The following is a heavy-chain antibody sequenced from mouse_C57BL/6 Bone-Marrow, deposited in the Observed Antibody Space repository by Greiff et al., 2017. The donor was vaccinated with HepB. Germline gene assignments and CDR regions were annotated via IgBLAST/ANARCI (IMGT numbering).Heavy chain of an antibody. D-gene: IGHD2-5*01. V-gene: IGHV1-53*01. Sequence: QVHVKQPGTELVKPGASVKLSCKASGYTFTSYWMHWVKQRPGQGLEWIGNINPSNGGTNYNEKFKSKATLTVDKSSSTAYMQLSSLTSEDSAVYYCAREGAYYSNGFDYWGQGTTLTVSS. CDR1: GYTFTSYW. J-gene: IGHJ2*01. CDR2: INPSNGGT. CDR3: AREGAYYSNGFDY.